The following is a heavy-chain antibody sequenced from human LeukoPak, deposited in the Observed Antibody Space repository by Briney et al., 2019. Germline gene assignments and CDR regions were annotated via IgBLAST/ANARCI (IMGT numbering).Heavy chain of an antibody. CDR2: IYPDDSET. V-gene: IGHV5-51*01. J-gene: IGHJ6*03. CDR1: GYRFTTDY. D-gene: IGHD6-13*01. CDR3: ARRGIAAAGTRYYYYMDV. Sequence: GESLKISCKASGYRFTTDYIGWVRQMPGKGLEWMGIIYPDDSETNYSPSFQGQVSMSADKSISTAYLQWSSLKASDTAMYYCARRGIAAAGTRYYYYMDVWGKGTTVTVSS.